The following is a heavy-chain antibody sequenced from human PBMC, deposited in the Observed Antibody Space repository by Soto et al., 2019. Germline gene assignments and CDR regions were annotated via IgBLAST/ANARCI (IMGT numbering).Heavy chain of an antibody. D-gene: IGHD4-17*01. CDR2: INAGNGNT. Sequence: GASVKVSCKASGYTFTSYAMHWVRQAPGQRLEWMGWINAGNGNTKYSQKFQGRVTITRDTSASTAYMELRSLRSDDTAVYYCARDEATVPKWVFYYYYGMDVWGQGTTVTVSS. CDR1: GYTFTSYA. V-gene: IGHV1-3*01. CDR3: ARDEATVPKWVFYYYYGMDV. J-gene: IGHJ6*02.